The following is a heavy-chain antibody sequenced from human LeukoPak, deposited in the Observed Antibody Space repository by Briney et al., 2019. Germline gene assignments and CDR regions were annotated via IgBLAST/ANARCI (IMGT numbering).Heavy chain of an antibody. V-gene: IGHV4-30-2*01. D-gene: IGHD3-16*02. Sequence: SETLSLTCTVSGGSISSGGYYWSWIRQPPGKGLEWIGYIYHSGSTYYNPSLKSRVTISVDRSKNQFSLKLSSVTAADTAVYYCARAVERLSYYFDYWGQGTLVTVSS. CDR3: ARAVERLSYYFDY. CDR2: IYHSGST. CDR1: GGSISSGGYY. J-gene: IGHJ4*02.